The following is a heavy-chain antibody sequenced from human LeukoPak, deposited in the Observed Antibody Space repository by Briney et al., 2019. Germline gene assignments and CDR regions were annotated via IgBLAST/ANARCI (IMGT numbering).Heavy chain of an antibody. CDR1: GGSISSYY. Sequence: PSETLSLTCTVSGGSISSYYWSWIRQPPGKGLEWIGYIYYSGSTNYNPSLKSRVTISVDTSKNQFSLKLSSVTAADTVVYYCARLSGVIGLDAFDIWGQGTMVTVSS. CDR2: IYYSGST. D-gene: IGHD3-10*01. V-gene: IGHV4-59*08. CDR3: ARLSGVIGLDAFDI. J-gene: IGHJ3*02.